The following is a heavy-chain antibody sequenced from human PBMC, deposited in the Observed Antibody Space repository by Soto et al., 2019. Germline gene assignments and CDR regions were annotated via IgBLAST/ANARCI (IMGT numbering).Heavy chain of an antibody. CDR3: ARDLSITMVRGVIITQYYYGMDV. Sequence: GGSLRLSCAASGFTFSSYWMSLVRQAPGKGLEWVANIKQDGSEKYYVDSVKGRFTISRDNAKNSLYLQMNSLRAEDTAVYYCARDLSITMVRGVIITQYYYGMDVWGQGTTVTVSS. CDR1: GFTFSSYW. CDR2: IKQDGSEK. V-gene: IGHV3-7*05. J-gene: IGHJ6*02. D-gene: IGHD3-10*01.